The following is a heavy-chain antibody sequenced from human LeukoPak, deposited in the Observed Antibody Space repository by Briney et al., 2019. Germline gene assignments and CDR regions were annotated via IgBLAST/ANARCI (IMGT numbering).Heavy chain of an antibody. CDR3: ANSAELRGGLLDY. D-gene: IGHD2-15*01. CDR2: ISYDGSNK. Sequence: GSLRLSCAASGFTFSSNGMHWVRQAPGKGLEWVAVISYDGSNKYYADSVKGRFTISRDNSKNTLYQQMNSLRAEDTAVYYCANSAELRGGLLDYWGQGTLVTVSS. CDR1: GFTFSSNG. J-gene: IGHJ4*02. V-gene: IGHV3-30*18.